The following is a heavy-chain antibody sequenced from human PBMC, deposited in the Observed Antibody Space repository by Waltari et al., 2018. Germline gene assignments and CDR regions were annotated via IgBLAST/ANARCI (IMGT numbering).Heavy chain of an antibody. V-gene: IGHV4-31*03. J-gene: IGHJ4*02. Sequence: QVQLQELGPGLVKPAQTLSLTCTVSGGSIRRGGYYWSWIRQHPGKGLEWIGCIHHRGSTYYNPSLKSRVSISVDRYKNQSSLKLTSVTAADTAVYYCARENQITFGGVVVPDYWGQGTLVTVSS. CDR2: IHHRGST. CDR1: GGSIRRGGYY. D-gene: IGHD3-16*02. CDR3: ARENQITFGGVVVPDY.